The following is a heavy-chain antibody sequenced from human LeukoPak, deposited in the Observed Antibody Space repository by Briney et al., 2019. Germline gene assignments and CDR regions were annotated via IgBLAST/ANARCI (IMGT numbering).Heavy chain of an antibody. J-gene: IGHJ3*02. D-gene: IGHD1-7*01. V-gene: IGHV4-30-2*01. CDR2: IYHSRST. CDR1: GGSISSGGYS. Sequence: SETLSLTCAVSGGSISSGGYSWSWIRQPPGKGLEWIGYIYHSRSTYYNPSLKSRVTISVDTSKNQFSLKLSSVTAADTAVYYCARGDALELRHAFDIWGQGTMVTVSS. CDR3: ARGDALELRHAFDI.